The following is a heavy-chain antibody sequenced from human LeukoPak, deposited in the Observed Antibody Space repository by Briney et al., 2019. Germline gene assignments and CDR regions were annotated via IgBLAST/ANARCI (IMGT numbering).Heavy chain of an antibody. CDR2: IWYDGSNK. CDR3: ARVGRGWSSGYYSNY. V-gene: IGHV3-33*01. J-gene: IGHJ4*02. Sequence: GGSLRLSCAASGFTFSSYGMHWVRQAPGKGLEWVAVIWYDGSNKYYADSVKGRFTISRDNSKNTLYLQMNSLRAEDTAVYYCARVGRGWSSGYYSNYWGQGTLVTVSS. D-gene: IGHD3-22*01. CDR1: GFTFSSYG.